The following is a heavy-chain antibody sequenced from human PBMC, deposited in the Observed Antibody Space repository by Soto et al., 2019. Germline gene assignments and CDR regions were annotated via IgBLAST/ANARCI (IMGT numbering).Heavy chain of an antibody. CDR3: AKDELKGSSFDY. J-gene: IGHJ4*02. V-gene: IGHV3-30*18. Sequence: GGSLRLSCAASGFTFSSYGMHWVRQAPGKGLEWVAVISYDGSNKYYADSVKGRFTISRDNSKNTLYLQMNSLRAEDTAVYYCAKDELKGSSFDYWGQGTLVTVSS. D-gene: IGHD3-10*01. CDR2: ISYDGSNK. CDR1: GFTFSSYG.